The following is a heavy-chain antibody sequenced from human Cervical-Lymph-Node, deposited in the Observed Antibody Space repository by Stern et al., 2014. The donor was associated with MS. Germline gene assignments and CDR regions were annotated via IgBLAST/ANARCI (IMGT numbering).Heavy chain of an antibody. D-gene: IGHD3-16*02. J-gene: IGHJ4*02. CDR3: ARGGDYVWGSYRYSPLDS. CDR2: ISSGGGSK. CDR1: GFTFDSHA. Sequence: EVQLVESGRDLVQPGGTLRLSCAASGFTFDSHAMSWVRQAPGTGLEWVAAISSGGGSKYYADSVQGRFRISRDNSKNMVYLQMNSLSADDTAVYYCARGGDYVWGSYRYSPLDSWGQGTLVTVSS. V-gene: IGHV3-23*04.